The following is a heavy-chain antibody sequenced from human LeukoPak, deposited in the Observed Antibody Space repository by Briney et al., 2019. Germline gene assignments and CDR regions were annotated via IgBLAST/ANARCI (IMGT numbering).Heavy chain of an antibody. CDR3: AKVDPNWGSTSGAFDI. D-gene: IGHD7-27*01. CDR1: GFTFSSYG. CDR2: IRYDGSNK. J-gene: IGHJ3*02. Sequence: GGSLRLSCAASGFTFSSYGMHWVRQAPGKGLEWVAFIRYDGSNKYYADSVKGRFTISRDNSKNTLYLQMNSLRAEDTAVYYCAKVDPNWGSTSGAFDIWGQGTMVTVSS. V-gene: IGHV3-30*02.